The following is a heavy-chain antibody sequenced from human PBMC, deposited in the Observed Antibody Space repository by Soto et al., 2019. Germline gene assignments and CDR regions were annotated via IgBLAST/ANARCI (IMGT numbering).Heavy chain of an antibody. CDR3: ARGHYGDYSLG. V-gene: IGHV4-31*03. Sequence: SETLSLTCTVSGGSISSGGYYWSWIRQHPGKGLEWIGYIYYSGSTYYNPSLKSRVTISVDTSKNQFSLKLSSVTAADTAVYYCARGHYGDYSLGWGQGTLVTVSS. CDR2: IYYSGST. CDR1: GGSISSGGYY. J-gene: IGHJ4*02. D-gene: IGHD4-17*01.